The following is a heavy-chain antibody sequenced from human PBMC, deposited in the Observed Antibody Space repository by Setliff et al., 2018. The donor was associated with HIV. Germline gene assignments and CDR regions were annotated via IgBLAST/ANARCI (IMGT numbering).Heavy chain of an antibody. D-gene: IGHD1-26*01. CDR3: ASPRSAGTYQGAFYYFLHV. CDR1: GDTFSSYA. V-gene: IGHV1-69*10. J-gene: IGHJ6*03. Sequence: SVKVSCKASGDTFSSYAISWVRQAPGQGLEWMGGIIPILGMAKYTQKFQDRLTITADESTSTAYMELRDLRPEDTAVYFCASPRSAGTYQGAFYYFLHVWGKGTTVTVSS. CDR2: IIPILGMA.